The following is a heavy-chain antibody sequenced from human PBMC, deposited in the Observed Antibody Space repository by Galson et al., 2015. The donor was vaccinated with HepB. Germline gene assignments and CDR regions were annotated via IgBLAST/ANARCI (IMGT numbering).Heavy chain of an antibody. Sequence: SLRLSCAASGFTSSYTWMSWVRQAPGRGLEWVGHIKSKTDGGTTDYAAPVKGRFTISRDDSKDTLYLQMNSLKTDDTAVYYCTTDVYFSSYWSWIDPWGQGTLVTASS. CDR3: TTDVYFSSYWSWIDP. CDR1: GFTSSYTW. J-gene: IGHJ5*02. D-gene: IGHD6-19*01. CDR2: IKSKTDGGTT. V-gene: IGHV3-15*01.